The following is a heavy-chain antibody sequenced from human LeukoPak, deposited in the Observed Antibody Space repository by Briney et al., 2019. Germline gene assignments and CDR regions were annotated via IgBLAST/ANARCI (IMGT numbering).Heavy chain of an antibody. CDR2: ISAYNGNT. Sequence: ASVKVSCKASGGTFSSYAISGVRQAPGQGREWMGWISAYNGNTNYAQKFQGRVTMTTDTSTNTAYMELRSLRSDDTAVYYCARVRRELLDYSFDYWGQGTLVTVSS. CDR3: ARVRRELLDYSFDY. D-gene: IGHD1-7*01. J-gene: IGHJ4*02. V-gene: IGHV1-18*01. CDR1: GGTFSSYA.